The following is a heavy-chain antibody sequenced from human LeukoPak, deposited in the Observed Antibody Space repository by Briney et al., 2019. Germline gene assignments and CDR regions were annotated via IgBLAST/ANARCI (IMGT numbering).Heavy chain of an antibody. CDR3: AKVSPFDY. CDR1: GFTVSNSY. Sequence: GSLRLSCAAYGFTVSNSYISWVRQAPGKGLEWVSVTYSSGVTYYADSVRGRFAISRDSSKNTLYLQINSLRAEDTAVYYCAKVSPFDYWGQGTLVTVSS. J-gene: IGHJ4*02. V-gene: IGHV3-66*01. CDR2: TYSSGVT.